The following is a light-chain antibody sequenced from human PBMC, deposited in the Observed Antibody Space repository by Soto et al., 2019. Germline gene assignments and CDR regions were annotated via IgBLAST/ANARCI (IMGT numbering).Light chain of an antibody. Sequence: QSVLTQPPSVSGAPGQRVTISCTGSSSNIGANYDVLWYQQLPGTAPKLLIFGNNNRPSGVPDRFSGSKSGTSASLAITGLQAEDEAYYYCQSYDNSLSGLYVFGTGTKLTVL. CDR2: GNN. CDR3: QSYDNSLSGLYV. J-gene: IGLJ1*01. V-gene: IGLV1-40*01. CDR1: SSNIGANYD.